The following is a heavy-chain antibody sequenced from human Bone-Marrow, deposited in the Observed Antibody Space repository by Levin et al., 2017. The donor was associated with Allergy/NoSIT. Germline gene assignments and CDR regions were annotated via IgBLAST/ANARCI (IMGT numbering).Heavy chain of an antibody. CDR2: LYATGST. Sequence: GGSLRLSCAASGFSISDTSMNWVRQVPGKGLEWVSVLYATGSTFYSDSVKGRFTISRDNSKNILYLQLNSLRAEDTALYYCVRGGRRTWEPLDYWGQGTPVTVSS. J-gene: IGHJ4*02. CDR1: GFSISDTS. V-gene: IGHV3-53*01. CDR3: VRGGRRTWEPLDY. D-gene: IGHD1-26*01.